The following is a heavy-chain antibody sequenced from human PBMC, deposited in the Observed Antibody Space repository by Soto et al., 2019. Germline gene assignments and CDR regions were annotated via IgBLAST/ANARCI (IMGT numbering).Heavy chain of an antibody. J-gene: IGHJ6*02. D-gene: IGHD2-21*02. V-gene: IGHV4-61*01. CDR1: GCSVSRGSHY. CDR3: ARYTYTYDGGVSPDCYCYGMDV. CDR2: IFYSGST. Sequence: PXETLSLTCTVSGCSVSRGSHYWSWTRQPPGKGLEWIGYIFYSGSTNYNPSLKSRLTISVDTSKNQFSLKLSSVTAADTAVYYCARYTYTYDGGVSPDCYCYGMDVWGQGTTVTVSS.